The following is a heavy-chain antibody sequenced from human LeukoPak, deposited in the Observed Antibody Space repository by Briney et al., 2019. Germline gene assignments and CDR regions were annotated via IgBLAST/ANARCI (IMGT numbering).Heavy chain of an antibody. V-gene: IGHV3-21*05. CDR1: GFSFSSFA. CDR2: ITTGSRSYT. CDR3: ARGREVLDY. D-gene: IGHD1-26*01. Sequence: PGGSLRLSCAASGFSFSSFAMTWVRQAPGKGLEWVSYITTGSRSYTNHADSVKGRFTISRDNAKNSLYLQMNSLRAEVTGVYYCARGREVLDYWGQGTLVTVSS. J-gene: IGHJ4*02.